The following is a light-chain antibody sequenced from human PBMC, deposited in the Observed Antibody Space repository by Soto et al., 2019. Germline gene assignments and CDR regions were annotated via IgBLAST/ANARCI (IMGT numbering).Light chain of an antibody. J-gene: IGLJ2*01. CDR1: SSDVGGYNY. CDR3: SSYTSSGTLVV. Sequence: QSVLTQPASVSGSPGQSITISCTGTSSDVGGYNYVSWYQQHPGKAPKLMIYDVSNRPSGVSNCFSGSKSGNTASLTISGLQAEDEADYYCSSYTSSGTLVVFGGGTKLTVL. V-gene: IGLV2-14*01. CDR2: DVS.